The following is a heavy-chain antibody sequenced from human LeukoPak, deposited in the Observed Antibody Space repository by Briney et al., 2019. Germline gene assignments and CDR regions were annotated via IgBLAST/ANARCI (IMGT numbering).Heavy chain of an antibody. D-gene: IGHD4-17*01. V-gene: IGHV1-2*02. J-gene: IGHJ6*02. CDR3: ARVPDYGDPLLPNGMDV. Sequence: GASVTVSCKASGYTFTGYYMHWVRQAPGQGLEWMGWINPNSGGTNYAQKFQGRVTMTRDTSISTAYMELSRLRSDDTAVYYCARVPDYGDPLLPNGMDVWGQGTTVTVSS. CDR1: GYTFTGYY. CDR2: INPNSGGT.